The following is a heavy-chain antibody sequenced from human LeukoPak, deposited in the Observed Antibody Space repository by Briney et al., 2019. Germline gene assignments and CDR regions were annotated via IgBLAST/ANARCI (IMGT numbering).Heavy chain of an antibody. J-gene: IGHJ4*02. V-gene: IGHV3-74*03. CDR1: GFTFSIYW. Sequence: PGGSLRLSCTASGFTFSIYWINWVRQSPGKGLVWVALINGDGSTTTHADSVKGRFTISRDNAKNTAYLQMNSLRDEDTAVYFCARDYAGSPGYWGQGTLVTVSA. CDR3: ARDYAGSPGY. D-gene: IGHD3-10*01. CDR2: INGDGSTT.